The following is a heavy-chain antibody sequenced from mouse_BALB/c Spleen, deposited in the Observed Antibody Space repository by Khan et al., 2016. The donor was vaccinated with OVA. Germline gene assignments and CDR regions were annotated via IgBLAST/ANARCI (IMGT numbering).Heavy chain of an antibody. CDR2: IRLKSDDSVT. CDR1: GFTFSNYW. V-gene: IGHV6-6*02. CDR3: WILL. J-gene: IGHJ2*01. Sequence: EVQLQESGGGLVQPGGSMKLSCVASGFTFSNYWMNWVRQSPEKGLEWVAEIRLKSDDSVTHYAVSVKGRFTISTSDSKSSVYLQMNNLRAEDDGIYYCWILLWGQGTTLTVSS.